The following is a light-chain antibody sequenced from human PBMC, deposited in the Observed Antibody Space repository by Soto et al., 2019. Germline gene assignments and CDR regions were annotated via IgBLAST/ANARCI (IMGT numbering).Light chain of an antibody. CDR2: EVS. CDR3: DSYTSSPTLV. CDR1: SSDVGGHNY. J-gene: IGLJ1*01. V-gene: IGLV2-14*01. Sequence: QSVLTQPASVSGSPGQSTTFSCTGTSSDVGGHNYVSWYQQHPGKAPKLIIYEVSKRPSGVSNRLSGSKSGNTASLSISGLQAEDEAAYYCDSYTSSPTLVFGNGTKVTVL.